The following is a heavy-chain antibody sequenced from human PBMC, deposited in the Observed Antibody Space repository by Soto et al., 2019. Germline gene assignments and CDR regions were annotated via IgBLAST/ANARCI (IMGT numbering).Heavy chain of an antibody. Sequence: GPGPSGASETLSLTCAVSGGSISSGGFSWTWIRQPPGKGLEWIGYIYSRGSTNYNPSLKSRVIISLDTSSNQFSLKLTSVTAADTAVYYCARDIRGYSRAFDYWGQGTLVTVSS. CDR2: IYSRGST. D-gene: IGHD5-18*01. CDR1: GGSISSGGFS. CDR3: ARDIRGYSRAFDY. V-gene: IGHV4-61*08. J-gene: IGHJ4*02.